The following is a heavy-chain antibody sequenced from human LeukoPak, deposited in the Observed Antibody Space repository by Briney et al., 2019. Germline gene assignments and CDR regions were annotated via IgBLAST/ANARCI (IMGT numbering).Heavy chain of an antibody. D-gene: IGHD2-15*01. CDR3: AKDEGYCNGGSCYLGAFDI. CDR1: GFTFDDYA. CDR2: ISWNSGSI. V-gene: IGHV3-9*01. J-gene: IGHJ3*02. Sequence: GGSLRLSCAASGFTFDDYAMYWVRQAPGKGLEWVSGISWNSGSIGYADSVKGRFTISRDNAKNSLYLQMNSLRAEDTAVYYCAKDEGYCNGGSCYLGAFDIWGQGTMVTVPS.